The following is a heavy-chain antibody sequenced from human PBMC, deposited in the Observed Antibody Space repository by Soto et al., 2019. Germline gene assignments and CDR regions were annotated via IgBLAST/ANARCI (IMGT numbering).Heavy chain of an antibody. CDR2: MNPNSGKT. J-gene: IGHJ3*01. V-gene: IGHV1-8*01. Sequence: QVQLVQSGAEVKKPGASVKVSCKTSGYTFTNYDINWVRQATGQGLEWMGWMNPNSGKTGYAQKFQGRVTMTRDPSISTAYMELSSLRSEDTAVYYCTSHFGDYASRAFDVWGQGTWVTVSS. CDR3: TSHFGDYASRAFDV. CDR1: GYTFTNYD. D-gene: IGHD4-17*01.